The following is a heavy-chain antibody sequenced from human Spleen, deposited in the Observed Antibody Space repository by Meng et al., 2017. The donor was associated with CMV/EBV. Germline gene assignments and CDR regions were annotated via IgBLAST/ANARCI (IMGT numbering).Heavy chain of an antibody. CDR2: MSFDGNSK. CDR1: GFTFSTYA. D-gene: IGHD3-10*01. CDR3: STYYYGSGSYYKD. V-gene: IGHV3-30*04. J-gene: IGHJ4*02. Sequence: GESLKISCVASGFTFSTYAMHWVRQAPGKGLEWVASMSFDGNSKYYADSVKGRFTISRDNSKNTLYLQMNSLRAEDTAVYYCSTYYYGSGSYYKDWGQGTLVTVSS.